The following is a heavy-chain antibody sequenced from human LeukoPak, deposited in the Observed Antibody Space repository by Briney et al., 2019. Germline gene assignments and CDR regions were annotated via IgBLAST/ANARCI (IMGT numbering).Heavy chain of an antibody. Sequence: GGSLRLSCAASRFTFSSYAMSWVRQAPGKGLEWVSAISGSGGSTYYADSVKGRFTISRDNSKNTLYLQMNSLRAEDTAVYYCAKGRYSSSWYLGQYYFDYWGQGTLVTVSS. CDR3: AKGRYSSSWYLGQYYFDY. CDR2: ISGSGGST. CDR1: RFTFSSYA. J-gene: IGHJ4*02. V-gene: IGHV3-23*01. D-gene: IGHD6-13*01.